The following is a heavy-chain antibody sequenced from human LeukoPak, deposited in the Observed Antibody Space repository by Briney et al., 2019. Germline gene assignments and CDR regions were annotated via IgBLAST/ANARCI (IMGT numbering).Heavy chain of an antibody. J-gene: IGHJ4*02. CDR1: GYTFTNYY. D-gene: IGHD1-26*01. CDR3: ARVSVGATMLAYFDY. V-gene: IGHV1-46*01. Sequence: VASVKVSCKASGYTFTNYYMHWVRQAPGQGLEWMGIINPSGGITNYAQKFQGRVTMTRDMSTSTVYMELSSLRSEDPAVYYCARVSVGATMLAYFDYWGQGTLVTVSS. CDR2: INPSGGIT.